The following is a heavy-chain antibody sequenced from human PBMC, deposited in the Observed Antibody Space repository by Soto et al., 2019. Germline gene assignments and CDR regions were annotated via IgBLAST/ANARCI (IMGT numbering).Heavy chain of an antibody. CDR2: IYFSGST. V-gene: IGHV4-31*03. Sequence: QVQLQESGPGLVKPSQTLSLTCTVSGDSISSGGYYWSWIRQHPGKGLEWIGYIYFSGSTYYNPFLKSRVTILLDTSKNHFSLKLRSVTAADTAVYYCAIFLVIVPGGGGMDVWGQGTTVTVFS. CDR1: GDSISSGGYY. CDR3: AIFLVIVPGGGGMDV. J-gene: IGHJ6*02. D-gene: IGHD2-2*01.